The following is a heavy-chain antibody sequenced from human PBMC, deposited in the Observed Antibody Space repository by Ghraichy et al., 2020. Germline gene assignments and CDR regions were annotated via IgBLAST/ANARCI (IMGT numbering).Heavy chain of an antibody. J-gene: IGHJ4*02. CDR1: GFTFSGSA. CDR3: TRLVRGDSGTTFDC. D-gene: IGHD3-10*02. CDR2: IRSKANGYAT. Sequence: AGSLRLSCAASGFTFSGSAMHWVRQASGKGLEWLARIRSKANGYATAYAASVQGRFTISRDDSRNTAYLQMNSLKTEDTAVYYCTRLVRGDSGTTFDCWGQGTLVTVSS. V-gene: IGHV3-73*01.